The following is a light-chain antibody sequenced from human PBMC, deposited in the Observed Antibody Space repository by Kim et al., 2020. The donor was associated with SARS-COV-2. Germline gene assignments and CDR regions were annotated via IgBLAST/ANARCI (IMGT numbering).Light chain of an antibody. J-gene: IGKJ2*01. CDR1: QSVNTN. V-gene: IGKV3-15*01. CDR2: GTS. CDR3: QQYNQWPPEYT. Sequence: SPGERAPLSCRANQSVNTNLAWYKQRPGQAPRFLIYGTSTRATGIPDRFSGSGSATDFTLTISSLQSEDSAVYYCQQYNQWPPEYTFGQGTKLEI.